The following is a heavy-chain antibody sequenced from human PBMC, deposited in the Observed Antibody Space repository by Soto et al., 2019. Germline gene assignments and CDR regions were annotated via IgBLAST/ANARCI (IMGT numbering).Heavy chain of an antibody. J-gene: IGHJ6*02. CDR2: IYYSGST. V-gene: IGHV4-59*01. CDR1: GGSISSYY. CDR3: ARSWGEDYYYGMDV. D-gene: IGHD3-16*01. Sequence: SETLSLTCTVSGGSISSYYWSWIRQPPGKGLEWIGYIYYSGSTNYNPSLKSRVTISVDTSKNQFSLKLSSVTAADTAVYYCARSWGEDYYYGMDVWGQGTTVTVSS.